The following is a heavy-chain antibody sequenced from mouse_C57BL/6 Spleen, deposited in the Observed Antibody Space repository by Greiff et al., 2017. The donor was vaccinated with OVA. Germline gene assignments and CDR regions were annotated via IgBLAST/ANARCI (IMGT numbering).Heavy chain of an antibody. CDR2: INPSTGGT. Sequence: EVQLQQSGPELVKPGASVKISCKASGYSFTGYYMNWVKQSPEKSLEWIGEINPSTGGTTYNQKFKAKATLTVDKSSSTAYMQLKSLTSEDSAVYYCARRADGYYPAWFAYWGQGTLVTVSA. J-gene: IGHJ3*01. V-gene: IGHV1-42*01. CDR3: ARRADGYYPAWFAY. D-gene: IGHD2-3*01. CDR1: GYSFTGYY.